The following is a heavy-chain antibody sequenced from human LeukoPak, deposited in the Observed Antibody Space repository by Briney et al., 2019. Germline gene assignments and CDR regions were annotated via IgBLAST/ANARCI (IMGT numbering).Heavy chain of an antibody. J-gene: IGHJ4*02. CDR3: AMGYSSGWYGGH. V-gene: IGHV3-53*01. CDR1: GFTVSNYY. Sequence: GSLRLSCAASGFTVSNYYMSWVRQAPGKGLEWVSVIYSGGSTYYADSVKGRFTTSRDNSKNTLYLQMNSLRAGDTAVYYCAMGYSSGWYGGHWGQGTLVTVSS. CDR2: IYSGGST. D-gene: IGHD6-19*01.